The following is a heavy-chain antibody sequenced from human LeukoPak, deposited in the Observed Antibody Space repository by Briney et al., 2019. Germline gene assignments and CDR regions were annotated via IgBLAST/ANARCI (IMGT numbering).Heavy chain of an antibody. D-gene: IGHD3-10*01. CDR3: AKDPFMPYGSGNYHFDY. CDR2: ISGSGGST. Sequence: NPGGTLRLSCAASGFTFSSYGMSWVRQAPGKGLEWVSAISGSGGSTYYADSVKGRFTISRDNSKNTLYLQMNSLRAEDTAVYYCAKDPFMPYGSGNYHFDYWGQGTLVTVSS. V-gene: IGHV3-23*01. J-gene: IGHJ4*02. CDR1: GFTFSSYG.